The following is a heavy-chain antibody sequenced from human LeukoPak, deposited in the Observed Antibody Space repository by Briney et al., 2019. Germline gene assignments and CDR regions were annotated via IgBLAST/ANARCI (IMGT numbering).Heavy chain of an antibody. Sequence: PSETLSLTCAVYGGSFSGYYWSWIRQPPGNGPEWIGEINHSGSTNYNPSLKSRVTISVDTSKNQFSLKLSSVTAADTAVYYCAVGYYFDYWGQGTLVTVSS. J-gene: IGHJ4*02. V-gene: IGHV4-34*01. CDR3: AVGYYFDY. CDR1: GGSFSGYY. CDR2: INHSGST. D-gene: IGHD1-26*01.